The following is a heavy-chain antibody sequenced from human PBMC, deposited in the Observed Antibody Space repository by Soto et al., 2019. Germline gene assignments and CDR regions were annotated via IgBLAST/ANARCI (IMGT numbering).Heavy chain of an antibody. CDR2: ISYDGSNK. V-gene: IGHV3-30*18. Sequence: GGSLRLSCAASGFTFSSYGMHWVRQAPGKGLEWVAVISYDGSNKYYADSVKGRFTISRDNSKNTLYLQMNSLRAEDTAVYYCAKDRGCISTSCYVGEAQNWFDPWGQGTLVTVS. J-gene: IGHJ5*02. CDR1: GFTFSSYG. D-gene: IGHD2-2*01. CDR3: AKDRGCISTSCYVGEAQNWFDP.